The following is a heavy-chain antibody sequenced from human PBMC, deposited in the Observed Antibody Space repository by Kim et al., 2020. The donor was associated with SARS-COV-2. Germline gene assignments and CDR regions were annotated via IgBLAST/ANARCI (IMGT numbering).Heavy chain of an antibody. CDR1: GFTFTTYW. J-gene: IGHJ4*02. V-gene: IGHV3-7*01. Sequence: GGSLRLSCVASGFTFTTYWMSWVRQAPGKGLEWVASIKQDGSQKYYLDSVKGRFTISRDNAKNSLYLQMDSLRAEDTSVYFCARDLIGGFNFGYGDYWGQGTLVSVSS. CDR3: ARDLIGGFNFGYGDY. CDR2: IKQDGSQK. D-gene: IGHD5-18*01.